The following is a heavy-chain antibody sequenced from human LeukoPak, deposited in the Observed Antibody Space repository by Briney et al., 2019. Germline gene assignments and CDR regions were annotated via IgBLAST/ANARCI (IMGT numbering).Heavy chain of an antibody. D-gene: IGHD3-16*02. J-gene: IGHJ4*02. V-gene: IGHV4-39*01. CDR2: IYYSGST. CDR3: ARHVANYDYVWGSYRPPPSVAYFDY. Sequence: PSQTLSLTCIVSGGSISSGDYYWSWIRQPPGKGLEWIGSIYYSGSTYYNPSLKSRVTISVDTSKNQFSLKLSSVTAADTAVYYCARHVANYDYVWGSYRPPPSVAYFDYWGQGTLVTVSS. CDR1: GGSISSGDYY.